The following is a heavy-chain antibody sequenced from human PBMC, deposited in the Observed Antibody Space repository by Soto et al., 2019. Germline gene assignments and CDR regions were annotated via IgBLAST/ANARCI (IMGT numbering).Heavy chain of an antibody. V-gene: IGHV4-59*01. CDR3: AAYDSEGYFDY. CDR2: VYFSGST. J-gene: IGHJ4*02. D-gene: IGHD3-22*01. CDR1: CGSITNFH. Sequence: SETLSLTCTVSCGSITNFHWSWIRQPPGKGLEWIGYVYFSGSTKYNPSFKSRVTMSIDTSKNEFSLRLISVTAADSAAYFCAAYDSEGYFDYWGQGALVTVSA.